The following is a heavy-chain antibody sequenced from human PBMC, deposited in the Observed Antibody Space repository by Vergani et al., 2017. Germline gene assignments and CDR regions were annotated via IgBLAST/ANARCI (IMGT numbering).Heavy chain of an antibody. Sequence: QVQLVESGGGVVQPGRSLRLSCAASGFTFSSYGMHWVRQAPGKGLEWVAVIWYDGSNKYYADSVKGRFTIARANSKNTLYLQMNSLRAEDTAVYYCARDLGPRYFDLWGRGTLVTVSS. V-gene: IGHV3-33*01. CDR2: IWYDGSNK. CDR1: GFTFSSYG. CDR3: ARDLGPRYFDL. J-gene: IGHJ2*01. D-gene: IGHD3-16*01.